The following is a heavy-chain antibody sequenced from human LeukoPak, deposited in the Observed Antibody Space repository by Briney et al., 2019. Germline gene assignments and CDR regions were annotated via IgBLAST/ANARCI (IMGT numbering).Heavy chain of an antibody. J-gene: IGHJ4*02. D-gene: IGHD1/OR15-1a*01. CDR2: IYTDGNT. CDR1: GFTVSSNY. CDR3: ATAPLSTTYSFTWEHDY. Sequence: GGSLRLSCAASGFTVSSNYMSWVRQAPGKGLEWVSVIYTDGNTYYADSVKGRFTISRDNSKNTLYLQMNSLRAEDTAVYYCATAPLSTTYSFTWEHDYWGQGTLVTVSS. V-gene: IGHV3-66*01.